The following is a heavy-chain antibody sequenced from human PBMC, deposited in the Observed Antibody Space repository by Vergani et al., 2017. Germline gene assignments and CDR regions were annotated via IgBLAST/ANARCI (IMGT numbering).Heavy chain of an antibody. D-gene: IGHD2-21*02. CDR3: ARHLAYCGGDCYPYYYGMDV. V-gene: IGHV4-39*01. J-gene: IGHJ6*02. CDR1: GGPISSSSYY. CDR2: IYYSGST. Sequence: QVQLEESGPGLVKPSETLSLTCTVSGGPISSSSYYWGWIRQPPGKGLEWIGSIYYSGSTYYTPSLKGRGTISVDTSNNQFSLKLSSVTAADTAVYYCARHLAYCGGDCYPYYYGMDVWGQGTTVTVSS.